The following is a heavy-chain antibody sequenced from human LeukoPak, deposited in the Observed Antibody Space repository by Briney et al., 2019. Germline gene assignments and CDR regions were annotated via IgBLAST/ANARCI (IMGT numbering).Heavy chain of an antibody. V-gene: IGHV1-2*02. D-gene: IGHD4-23*01. Sequence: ASVKVSCKTSGYTFTGYYMHWVRQAPGHGLEWMGWINPNSGGTNYAQKFQGRVTMTRDTSISTAYMELSRLGSDDTAVYYCARGGRVYGGNPKYYFDYWGQGTLVTVSS. CDR1: GYTFTGYY. J-gene: IGHJ4*02. CDR2: INPNSGGT. CDR3: ARGGRVYGGNPKYYFDY.